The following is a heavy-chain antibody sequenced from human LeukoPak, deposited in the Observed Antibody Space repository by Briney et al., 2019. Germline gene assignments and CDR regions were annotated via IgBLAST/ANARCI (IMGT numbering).Heavy chain of an antibody. Sequence: ASVKVSCKASGYTFTSYGISRVRQAPGQGLEWMGWISAYNGNTNYAQKLQGRVTMTTDTSTSTAYMELRSLRSDDTAVYYCARSPGGSGYSSSWYIYWGQGTLVTVSS. J-gene: IGHJ4*02. CDR3: ARSPGGSGYSSSWYIY. CDR2: ISAYNGNT. CDR1: GYTFTSYG. D-gene: IGHD6-13*01. V-gene: IGHV1-18*01.